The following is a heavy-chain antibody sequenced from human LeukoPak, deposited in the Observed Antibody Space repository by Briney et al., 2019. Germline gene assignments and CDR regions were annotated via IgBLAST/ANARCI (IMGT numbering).Heavy chain of an antibody. CDR2: ISGRGGST. CDR1: GFTFSSHA. V-gene: IGHV3-23*01. D-gene: IGHD6-19*01. J-gene: IGHJ4*02. Sequence: AGGSLRLSCAASGFTFSSHAMNWVRQAPGKGLEWVSAISGRGGSTYYADSVKGRFTISRDNSKNTLYVQMNSLRAEDTAIYYCAKVMAVAARRGNIDYWGQGTLVTVSS. CDR3: AKVMAVAARRGNIDY.